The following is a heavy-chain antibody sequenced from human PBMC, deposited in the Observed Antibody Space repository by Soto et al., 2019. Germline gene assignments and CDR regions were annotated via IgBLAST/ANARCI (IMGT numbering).Heavy chain of an antibody. CDR2: ISSSSSYI. CDR3: ARVLRTVVTPARDYYYYYGMDV. J-gene: IGHJ6*02. D-gene: IGHD2-21*02. V-gene: IGHV3-21*01. Sequence: EVQLVESGGGLVKPGGSLRLSCAASGFTFSSYSMNWVRQAPGKGLEWVSSISSSSSYIYYADSVKGRFTISRDNAKNSLYLKMNSLRAEDTAVYYCARVLRTVVTPARDYYYYYGMDVWGQGTTVTVSS. CDR1: GFTFSSYS.